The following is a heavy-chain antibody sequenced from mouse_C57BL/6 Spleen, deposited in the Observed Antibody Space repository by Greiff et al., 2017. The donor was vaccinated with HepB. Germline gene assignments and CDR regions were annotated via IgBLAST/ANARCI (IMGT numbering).Heavy chain of an antibody. J-gene: IGHJ4*01. CDR2: IDPANGNN. CDR1: GFNIKNTY. V-gene: IGHV14-3*01. CDR3: ARREISQAMDY. Sequence: VHVKQSVAELVRPGASVKLSCTASGFNIKNTYMHWVKQRPEQGLEWIGRIDPANGNNKYAPKFQGKATITADTSSNTADLQLSSLTSEDTAIYYCARREISQAMDYWGQGTSVTVSS.